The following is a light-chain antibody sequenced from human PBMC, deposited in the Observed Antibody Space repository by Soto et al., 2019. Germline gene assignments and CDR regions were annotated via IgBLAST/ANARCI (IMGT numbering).Light chain of an antibody. CDR3: GTWDSSLSARV. Sequence: QSVLTQPPSVSAAPGQKVTISCSGSSSNIGNNDVSWYQQLPGTAPKLLISDNNKRPSGIPDRFSGSKSGTSATLGITGLQTGDEADYYCGTWDSSLSARVFGGGTKLTVL. CDR2: DNN. V-gene: IGLV1-51*01. J-gene: IGLJ3*02. CDR1: SSNIGNND.